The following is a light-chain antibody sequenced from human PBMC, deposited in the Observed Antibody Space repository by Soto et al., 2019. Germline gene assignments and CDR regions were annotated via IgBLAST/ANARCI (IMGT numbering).Light chain of an antibody. CDR2: EVG. V-gene: IGLV2-14*01. CDR1: SSDVGTYNF. CDR3: SSYSTTSTLVV. J-gene: IGLJ1*01. Sequence: QSALTQPASVSGSPGQSITISCTGTSSDVGTYNFVSWYQHHPGKAPKLVIYEVGNRPSGVSNRFSGSKSGNTASLTISGLQAEDEADYYCSSYSTTSTLVVFGSGTKLTVL.